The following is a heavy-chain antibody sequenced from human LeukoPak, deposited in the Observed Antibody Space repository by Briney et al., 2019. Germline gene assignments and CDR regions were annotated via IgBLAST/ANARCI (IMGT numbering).Heavy chain of an antibody. V-gene: IGHV3-23*01. CDR1: GFTFSRYS. J-gene: IGHJ4*02. D-gene: IGHD3-22*01. Sequence: GGSLRLSCAASGFTFSRYSMTWVRQAPGKGLEWVSAISGSGGSTYYADSVKGRFTISRDNSKNTLYLQMNSLRAEDTAVYYCAKGSMIVVVSPFDYWGQGTLVTVSS. CDR2: ISGSGGST. CDR3: AKGSMIVVVSPFDY.